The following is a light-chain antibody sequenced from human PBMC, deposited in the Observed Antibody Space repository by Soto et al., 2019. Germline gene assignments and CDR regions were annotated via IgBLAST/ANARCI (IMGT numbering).Light chain of an antibody. J-gene: IGKJ2*01. CDR3: QQYANSPFT. V-gene: IGKV3-20*01. Sequence: EIVLTQSPGTLPLSPGERATLSCTATQSVSSNYLVWYQQKPGQAPRPLIYGASSRATGIPDRFSGSGSGTDFTLIISRLEPEDFAVYYCQQYANSPFTFGQGTKLEIK. CDR1: QSVSSNY. CDR2: GAS.